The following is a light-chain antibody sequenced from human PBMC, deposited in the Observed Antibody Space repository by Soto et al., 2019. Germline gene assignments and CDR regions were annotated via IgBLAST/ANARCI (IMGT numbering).Light chain of an antibody. Sequence: QSVLTQPASVSGSPGQSITISCAGTRDDIGAYDYVSWYQQHPGNAPKLLVYEVTNRPSGVSDRFSGSKSGNTASLTISGLQAEDEADYYCSASASANTYVFGTGTKGTVL. V-gene: IGLV2-14*01. CDR2: EVT. CDR3: SASASANTYV. CDR1: RDDIGAYDY. J-gene: IGLJ1*01.